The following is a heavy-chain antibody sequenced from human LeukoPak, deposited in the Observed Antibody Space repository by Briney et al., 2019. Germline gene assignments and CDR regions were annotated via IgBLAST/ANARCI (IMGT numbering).Heavy chain of an antibody. V-gene: IGHV1-24*01. J-gene: IGHJ6*02. Sequence: ASVKVSCKVSGYTLTELSMHWVRQAPGKGLEWMGGFDPEDGETIYAQKFQGRVTMTRNTSISTAYMELSSLRSEDTAVYYCARSVLLWFGEPRYYGMDVWGQGTTVTVSS. CDR2: FDPEDGET. CDR3: ARSVLLWFGEPRYYGMDV. CDR1: GYTLTELS. D-gene: IGHD3-10*01.